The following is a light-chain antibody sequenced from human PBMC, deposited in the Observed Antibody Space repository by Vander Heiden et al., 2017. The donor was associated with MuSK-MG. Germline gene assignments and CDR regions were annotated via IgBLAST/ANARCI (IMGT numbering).Light chain of an antibody. CDR1: QSVSSNY. CDR3: QQYGSSPPYT. Sequence: EIVMTQSPATLSVSPGERATLSCRASQSVSSNYLAWYQQKPGQAPRLLFYGASSRATGIPDRFSGSGSGTDFTLTISRLEPEDFAVYYCQQYGSSPPYTFGQGTKLEIK. CDR2: GAS. J-gene: IGKJ2*01. V-gene: IGKV3-20*01.